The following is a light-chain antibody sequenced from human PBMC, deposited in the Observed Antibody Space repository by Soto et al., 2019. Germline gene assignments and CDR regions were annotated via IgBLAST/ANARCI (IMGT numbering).Light chain of an antibody. V-gene: IGKV1-39*01. CDR1: QSVSRS. CDR3: QQNAITPPWT. CDR2: AAS. J-gene: IGKJ1*01. Sequence: QLTQSPSSLSASVGARVIITCRASQSVSRSLNWYQQKAGQAPKLLIYAASTLHSGVPSRFSGSGSGTEFTLTISSLQPGDFATYYCQQNAITPPWTFGQGTKVDIK.